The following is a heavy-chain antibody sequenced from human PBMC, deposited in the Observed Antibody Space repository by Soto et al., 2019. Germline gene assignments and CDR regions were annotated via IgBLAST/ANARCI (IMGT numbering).Heavy chain of an antibody. D-gene: IGHD6-6*01. V-gene: IGHV4-31*03. Sequence: SETLSLTCTVSGGSISSGGYYWSWIRQHPEKGLEWIGYIYYTGNTYYNASLKSRVTISVDTSNNQFSLKLSSVTAADTAVYYCARVGISSSDAFDIWGQGTTVTVSS. CDR3: ARVGISSSDAFDI. CDR1: GGSISSGGYY. CDR2: IYYTGNT. J-gene: IGHJ3*02.